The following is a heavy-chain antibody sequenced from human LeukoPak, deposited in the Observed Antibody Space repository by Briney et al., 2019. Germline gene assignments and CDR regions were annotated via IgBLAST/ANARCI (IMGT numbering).Heavy chain of an antibody. D-gene: IGHD1-26*01. Sequence: ASETLSLTCTVSGGSISSYYWSWIRQPPGKGLEWIGYIYYSGSTNYNPSLKSRVTISVDTSKNQFSLKLSSVTAADTAVYYCARGGIVEYYFDYWGQGTLVTVSS. J-gene: IGHJ4*02. CDR3: ARGGIVEYYFDY. CDR2: IYYSGST. V-gene: IGHV4-59*01. CDR1: GGSISSYY.